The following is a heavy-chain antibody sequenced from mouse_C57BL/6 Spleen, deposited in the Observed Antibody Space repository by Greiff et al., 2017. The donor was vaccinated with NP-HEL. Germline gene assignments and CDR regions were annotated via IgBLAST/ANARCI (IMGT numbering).Heavy chain of an antibody. CDR2: IDPSDSYT. CDR1: GYTFTSYW. V-gene: IGHV1-59*01. CDR3: ARRQLGDAMDY. D-gene: IGHD3-3*01. J-gene: IGHJ4*01. Sequence: VQLQQPGAELVRPGTSVKLSCKASGYTFTSYWMHWVKQRPGQGLEWIGVIDPSDSYTNYNQKFKGKATLTVDTSSSTAYIQLSSLTSEDSAVYYCARRQLGDAMDYWGQGTSVTVSS.